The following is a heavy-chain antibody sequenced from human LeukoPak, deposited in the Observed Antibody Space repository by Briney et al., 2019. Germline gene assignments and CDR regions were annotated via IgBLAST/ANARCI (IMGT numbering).Heavy chain of an antibody. Sequence: GGSLRLSCSASGFTFSSYAMHWVRQAPGKGLEYVSAISSNGGSTYYADSVKGRFTISRDNSKNTLYLQMSSLRAEDTAVYYCVKDRVVPAAKLYYFDYRGQGTLVTVSS. CDR3: VKDRVVPAAKLYYFDY. CDR1: GFTFSSYA. D-gene: IGHD2-2*01. V-gene: IGHV3-64D*06. J-gene: IGHJ4*02. CDR2: ISSNGGST.